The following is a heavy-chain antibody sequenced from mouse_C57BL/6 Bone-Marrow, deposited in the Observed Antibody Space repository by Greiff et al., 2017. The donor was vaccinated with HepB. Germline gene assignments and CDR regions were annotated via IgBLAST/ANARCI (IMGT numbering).Heavy chain of an antibody. J-gene: IGHJ2*01. CDR1: GYTFTSYW. V-gene: IGHV1-52*01. CDR3: AREDYYGNSLYYFDY. Sequence: QVQLQQPGAELVRPGSSVKLSCKASGYTFTSYWMHWVKQRPIQGLEWIGNIDPSDSETHYNQKFKDKATLTVDKSSSTAYMQLSSLTSEDSAVYYCAREDYYGNSLYYFDYWGQGTTLTVSS. CDR2: IDPSDSET. D-gene: IGHD1-1*01.